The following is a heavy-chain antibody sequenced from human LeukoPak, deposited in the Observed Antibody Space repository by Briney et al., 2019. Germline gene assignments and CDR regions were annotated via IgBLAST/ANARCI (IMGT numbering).Heavy chain of an antibody. V-gene: IGHV3-74*01. Sequence: GGSLRLSCAASGFTFSSYWMHWVRQAPGKGLVWVSPINPDGTVTTYADSVKGRFAISRDNAKNTLYLQMNSLRVEDTAVYYCVRDSPSGFFDLWGRGTLVTVSS. CDR1: GFTFSSYW. J-gene: IGHJ2*01. CDR2: INPDGTVT. CDR3: VRDSPSGFFDL. D-gene: IGHD6-19*01.